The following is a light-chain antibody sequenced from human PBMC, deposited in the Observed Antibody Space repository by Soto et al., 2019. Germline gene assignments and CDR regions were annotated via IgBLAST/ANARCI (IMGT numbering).Light chain of an antibody. CDR2: GAS. Sequence: EIVLTQSPGSLSLSPGERATLSCRASQSVSSSYLAWYQQKPGQAPRLLIYGASSRATGIPDRFSGSESGTDFTLTISRLEPEDFAVYYCQQYSSSPRTFGQGTKVDNK. V-gene: IGKV3-20*01. CDR1: QSVSSSY. CDR3: QQYSSSPRT. J-gene: IGKJ1*01.